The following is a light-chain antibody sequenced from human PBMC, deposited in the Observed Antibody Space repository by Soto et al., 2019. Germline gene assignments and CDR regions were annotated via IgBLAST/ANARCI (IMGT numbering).Light chain of an antibody. CDR3: QSYDSSLSGNVV. J-gene: IGLJ2*01. CDR2: GNS. Sequence: QYVLTQPPSVSGAPGQRVTISCTGSSSNIGAGYDVHWYQQLPGTAPKLLIYGNSNRPSGVPDRFSGSKSGTSASLAITGLQAEDEADYYCQSYDSSLSGNVVFGGGTKVTVL. V-gene: IGLV1-40*01. CDR1: SSNIGAGYD.